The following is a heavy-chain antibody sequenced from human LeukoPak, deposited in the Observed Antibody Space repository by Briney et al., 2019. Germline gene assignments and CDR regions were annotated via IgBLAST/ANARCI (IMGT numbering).Heavy chain of an antibody. CDR1: GYSFSNYW. CDR2: IYPGDYET. CDR3: AIPPGYCGNDCSFDH. D-gene: IGHD2-21*02. J-gene: IGHJ4*02. Sequence: GESLKISCEGSGYSFSNYWIGWVRQMPGKGLEWMGSIYPGDYETRYSPSLQGLVTLSVDKSISTAYLQWSSLKASDTAKYYCAIPPGYCGNDCSFDHWGQGTLVTVSS. V-gene: IGHV5-51*01.